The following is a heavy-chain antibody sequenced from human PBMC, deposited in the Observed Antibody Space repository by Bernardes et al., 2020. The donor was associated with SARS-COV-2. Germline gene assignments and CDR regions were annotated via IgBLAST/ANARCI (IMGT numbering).Heavy chain of an antibody. Sequence: ASVKVSCKASGYTFSSYYMHWVRQAPGQGLEWMGVINPTGGRTNYAQRFQGRVTMTRDTSTSTVYMELSSLRSEDTAMYYCARDDVGVGEPAVPGDYWGQGTLVTVSS. D-gene: IGHD6-19*01. CDR2: INPTGGRT. J-gene: IGHJ4*02. CDR1: GYTFSSYY. CDR3: ARDDVGVGEPAVPGDY. V-gene: IGHV1-46*01.